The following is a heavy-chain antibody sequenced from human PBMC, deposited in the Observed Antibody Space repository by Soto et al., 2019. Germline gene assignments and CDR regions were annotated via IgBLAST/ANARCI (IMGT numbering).Heavy chain of an antibody. Sequence: QVQLVQSGAEVKEPGASVKISCKASGYTFTTYHIHWVRQAPGQGLDWMGMIDPIGGNTGYARKFQDRVAITRDTATGTAYREVNSLRFDDTAMYFCVRGYCTSSASCEGDFQHWGQGTLVTVSS. J-gene: IGHJ1*01. V-gene: IGHV1-46*01. CDR1: GYTFTTYH. CDR2: IDPIGGNT. CDR3: VRGYCTSSASCEGDFQH. D-gene: IGHD2-2*01.